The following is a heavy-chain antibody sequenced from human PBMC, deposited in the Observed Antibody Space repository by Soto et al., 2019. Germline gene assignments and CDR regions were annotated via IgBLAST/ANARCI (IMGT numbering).Heavy chain of an antibody. J-gene: IGHJ4*02. CDR1: GVGLYSFA. CDR2: ISDSGATT. D-gene: IGHD3-10*01. CDR3: AKDKGVRGATSLPY. Sequence: WGSLRLSCAASGVGLYSFALNWVCQAPGKGLDWVSVISDSGATTYYSDSVKGRFTISRDNSKNMLYLEMNSLRANDTAIYSCAKDKGVRGATSLPYWGPGTLVPVSS. V-gene: IGHV3-23*01.